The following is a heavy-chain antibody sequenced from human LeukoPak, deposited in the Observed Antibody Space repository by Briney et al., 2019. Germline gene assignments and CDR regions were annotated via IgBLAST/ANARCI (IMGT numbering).Heavy chain of an antibody. J-gene: IGHJ3*02. CDR2: IYSGGST. CDR3: ARGGSYLSAFDI. V-gene: IGHV3-53*05. CDR1: GFTVSSNY. Sequence: GGALRLSCAASGFTVSSNYMSWVRQAPGKGLEWVSIIYSGGSTFYADSVKGRFTISRDNSKNTLYLQMNSLRAEDTAVYYCARGGSYLSAFDIWGQGTMVTVSS. D-gene: IGHD1-26*01.